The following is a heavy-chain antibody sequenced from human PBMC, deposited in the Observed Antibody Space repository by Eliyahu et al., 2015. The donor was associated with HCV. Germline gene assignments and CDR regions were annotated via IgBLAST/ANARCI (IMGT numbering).Heavy chain of an antibody. CDR1: GGXXSSSSXX. V-gene: IGHV4-39*01. D-gene: IGHD6-6*01. CDR3: ARRVRAARQYYYYYGMDV. CDR2: IYYSGST. J-gene: IGHJ6*02. Sequence: QLQLQESGPGLVKPSETLSLTCTVXGGXXSSSSXXWGWXXQXPGKGLEWIGSIYYSGSTYYNPSLKSRVTISVDTSKNQFSLKLSSVTAADTAVYYCARRVRAARQYYYYYGMDVWGQGTTVTVSS.